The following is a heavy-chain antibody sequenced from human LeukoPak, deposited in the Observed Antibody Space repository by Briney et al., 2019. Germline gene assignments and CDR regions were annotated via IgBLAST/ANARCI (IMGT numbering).Heavy chain of an antibody. CDR1: GFTFSSYA. Sequence: GGSLRLSRAASGFTFSSYAMSWVRQAPGKGLEWVSAISGSGGSTYYADSVKGRFTISRDNSKNTLYLQMNSLRAEDTAVYYCAKDWGFSWTGRMWFDYWGQGTLVTVSS. D-gene: IGHD3/OR15-3a*01. CDR3: AKDWGFSWTGRMWFDY. CDR2: ISGSGGST. V-gene: IGHV3-23*01. J-gene: IGHJ4*02.